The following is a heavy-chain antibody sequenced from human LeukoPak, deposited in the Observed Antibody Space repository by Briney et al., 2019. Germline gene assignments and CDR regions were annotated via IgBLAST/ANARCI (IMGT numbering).Heavy chain of an antibody. J-gene: IGHJ4*02. D-gene: IGHD3-22*01. CDR2: MNPNSGNT. Sequence: ASVKVSCKASGYTFTSYDINWVRQATGQGLEWMGWMNPNSGNTGYAQKFQGRVTMTEDTSTDTAYMELSSLRSEDTAVYYCATSLRYYDSSGYYYRASLGDYWGQGTLVTVSS. CDR3: ATSLRYYDSSGYYYRASLGDY. V-gene: IGHV1-8*01. CDR1: GYTFTSYD.